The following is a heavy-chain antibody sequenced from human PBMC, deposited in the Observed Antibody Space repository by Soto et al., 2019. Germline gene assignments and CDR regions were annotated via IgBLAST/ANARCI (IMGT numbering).Heavy chain of an antibody. CDR3: ARDRGWNCDY. V-gene: IGHV3-30*03. CDR2: ISSDGSNK. J-gene: IGHJ4*02. CDR1: GFTFSNYG. D-gene: IGHD1-7*01. Sequence: QVQLVESGGGVVQPGRSLRLSCAASGFTFSNYGMHWVRQAPGKGLEWVALISSDGSNKYYPDSVKGRFTFSRDNSKNTLYLQVNSLRPEDTCVYSCARDRGWNCDYWGQGTLVTVSS.